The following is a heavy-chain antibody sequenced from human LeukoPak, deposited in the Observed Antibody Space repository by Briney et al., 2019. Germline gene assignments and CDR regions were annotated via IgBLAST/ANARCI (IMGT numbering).Heavy chain of an antibody. Sequence: GGSLRLSCAASGFTFSSYGMLWVRQAPGKGLEWVAFIRYDGSNKYYADSVKGRFTISRDNSKNTLYLQMNSLRAEDTAVYYCAKGPWYCSSTSCYTGYYYYMDVWGKGTTVTVSS. CDR3: AKGPWYCSSTSCYTGYYYYMDV. D-gene: IGHD2-2*02. CDR1: GFTFSSYG. CDR2: IRYDGSNK. V-gene: IGHV3-30*02. J-gene: IGHJ6*03.